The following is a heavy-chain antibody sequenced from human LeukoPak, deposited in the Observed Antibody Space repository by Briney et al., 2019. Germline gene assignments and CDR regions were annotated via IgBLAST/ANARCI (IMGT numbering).Heavy chain of an antibody. CDR1: GYSFTSYW. Sequence: GESLKISCKGSGYSFTSYWIGWVRQMPGKGLESIGIIYPGDSDTRYNPSFQGQVTISADKSINTAYLQWSSLKASDTAMYYCGKHMHRGGDYYYGMDVWGQGTSVTVSS. CDR3: GKHMHRGGDYYYGMDV. D-gene: IGHD1-14*01. CDR2: IYPGDSDT. V-gene: IGHV5-51*01. J-gene: IGHJ6*02.